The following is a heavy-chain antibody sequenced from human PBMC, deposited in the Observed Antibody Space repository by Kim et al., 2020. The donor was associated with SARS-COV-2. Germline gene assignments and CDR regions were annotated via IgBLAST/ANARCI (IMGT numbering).Heavy chain of an antibody. D-gene: IGHD3-10*01. J-gene: IGHJ3*02. Sequence: GGSLRLSCAASGFTFDDYAMHWVRQAPGKGLEWVSGISWNSGSIVYADSVKGRFTISRDNAKNSLYLQMNSLRADDTALYYCAKAQLWFGALLNAFDIWGPGKMVTASS. CDR1: GFTFDDYA. CDR2: ISWNSGSI. V-gene: IGHV3-9*01. CDR3: AKAQLWFGALLNAFDI.